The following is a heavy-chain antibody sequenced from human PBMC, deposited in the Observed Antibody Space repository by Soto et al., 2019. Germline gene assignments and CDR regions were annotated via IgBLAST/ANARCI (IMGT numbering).Heavy chain of an antibody. D-gene: IGHD2-2*01. V-gene: IGHV3-23*01. CDR1: DSSFTTYV. Sequence: EVQLLESGGDLVQPGGSLRLSCATSDSSFTTYVMGWVRQAPGKGPEWVSAVGSSGDTTYYADSVKGRFTISRDNSKNILYLQMYSLRAEDTAVYYCSGPVPFLNFWGPGTVVTVSS. CDR3: SGPVPFLNF. CDR2: VGSSGDTT. J-gene: IGHJ4*02.